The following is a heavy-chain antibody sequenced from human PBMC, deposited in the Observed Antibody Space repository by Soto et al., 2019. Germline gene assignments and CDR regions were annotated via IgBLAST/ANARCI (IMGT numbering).Heavy chain of an antibody. CDR1: GDSVSSNSAG. CDR2: TYYKSKWNN. Sequence: QTLSLTCVISGDSVSSNSAGWNWIRQSPSRGLEWLGRTYYKSKWNNDYALSVKSRITINPDTSKNQFSLHLYSVTPEDTAVYYCTGITWFRGLDVWGQRTTVTVSS. D-gene: IGHD3-10*01. V-gene: IGHV6-1*01. CDR3: TGITWFRGLDV. J-gene: IGHJ6*02.